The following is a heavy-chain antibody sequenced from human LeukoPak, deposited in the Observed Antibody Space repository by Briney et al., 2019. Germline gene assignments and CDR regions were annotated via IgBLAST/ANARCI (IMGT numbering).Heavy chain of an antibody. V-gene: IGHV4-39*07. CDR1: GGSISSGGYY. CDR2: INHSGST. Sequence: SETLSLTCTVSGGSISSGGYYWSWIRQPPGKGLEWIGEINHSGSTNYNPSLKSRVTISVDTSKNQFSLKLSSVTAADTAVYYCARGTYYYDSSGLDYWGQGTLVTVSS. J-gene: IGHJ4*02. CDR3: ARGTYYYDSSGLDY. D-gene: IGHD3-22*01.